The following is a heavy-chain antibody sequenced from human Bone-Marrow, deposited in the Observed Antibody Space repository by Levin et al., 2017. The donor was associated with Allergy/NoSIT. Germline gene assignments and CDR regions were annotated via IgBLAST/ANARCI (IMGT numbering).Heavy chain of an antibody. J-gene: IGHJ6*02. V-gene: IGHV3-48*03. CDR2: ISGSGQTI. Sequence: PGGSLRLSCVGSGFIFDSYEMNWVRQVPGKGLEWLSYISGSGQTIYYADSVRGRSTISRDNAKNSVFLQMNSMRAEDTAVYYCAKGTAMVYGYGMDVWGPGTTVTDSS. CDR1: GFIFDSYE. D-gene: IGHD5-18*01. CDR3: AKGTAMVYGYGMDV.